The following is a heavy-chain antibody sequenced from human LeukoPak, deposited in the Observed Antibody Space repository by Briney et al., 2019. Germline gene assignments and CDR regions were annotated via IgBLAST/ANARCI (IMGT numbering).Heavy chain of an antibody. J-gene: IGHJ4*02. Sequence: WGTLSLSCAASGVTVSTNDMSWVRQAPGKGLEWVSIVYSSGSTYYTASVKGRFTISRDNSKNPLYLQMNGRSAGDTAVYYCARDYGGLDYWGPGNLGSVSS. D-gene: IGHD4-23*01. CDR2: VYSSGST. V-gene: IGHV3-66*01. CDR1: GVTVSTND. CDR3: ARDYGGLDY.